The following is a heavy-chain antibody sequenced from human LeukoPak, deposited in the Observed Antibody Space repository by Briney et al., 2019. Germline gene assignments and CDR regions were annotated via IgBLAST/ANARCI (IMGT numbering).Heavy chain of an antibody. CDR2: INDGGRTT. D-gene: IGHD3-9*01. J-gene: IGHJ4*02. V-gene: IGHV3-23*01. CDR1: GFTFNTYA. Sequence: GGSLRLSCAASGFTFNTYAMNWVRQAPGKGLEWVSTINDGGRTTYYADSVKGRFTISRDNSKNTVCLQMNNLRAEDTALYYCTNQPILAGSIDSWGQGTLVTVSS. CDR3: TNQPILAGSIDS.